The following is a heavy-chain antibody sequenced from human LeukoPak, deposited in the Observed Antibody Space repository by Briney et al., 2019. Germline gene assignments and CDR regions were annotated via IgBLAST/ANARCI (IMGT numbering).Heavy chain of an antibody. CDR3: AKDKAAAGTNYFDY. CDR1: GFTFSSYG. J-gene: IGHJ4*02. D-gene: IGHD6-13*01. Sequence: GRSLRLSCAASGFTFSSYGMHWVRQAPGKGLEWVAVISYDGSNKCYADSVKGRFTISRDNSKNTLYLQMNSLRAEDTAVYYCAKDKAAAGTNYFDYWGQGTLVTVSS. V-gene: IGHV3-30*18. CDR2: ISYDGSNK.